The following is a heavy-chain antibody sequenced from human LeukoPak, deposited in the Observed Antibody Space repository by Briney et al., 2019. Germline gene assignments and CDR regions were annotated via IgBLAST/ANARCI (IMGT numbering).Heavy chain of an antibody. J-gene: IGHJ3*02. D-gene: IGHD3-22*01. Sequence: GGSLRLSCAASGFTFSDYYMSWIRQAPGKGLEWVSYISSSGSTIYYADSVKGRFTISRDSAKNSLYLQMNSLRAEDTAVYYCARAQNHYYDSSGYPRGDAFGIWGQGTMVTVSS. CDR1: GFTFSDYY. CDR3: ARAQNHYYDSSGYPRGDAFGI. V-gene: IGHV3-11*01. CDR2: ISSSGSTI.